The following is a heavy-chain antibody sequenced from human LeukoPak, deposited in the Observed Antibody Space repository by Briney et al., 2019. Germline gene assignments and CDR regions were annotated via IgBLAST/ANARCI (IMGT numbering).Heavy chain of an antibody. J-gene: IGHJ5*02. V-gene: IGHV4-34*01. CDR1: GGSFSGYY. Sequence: SETLSLTCAVYGGSFSGYYWSWIRQPPGKGLEWIGKINHSGSTNYNPSLKSRVTISVDTSKNQFSLKLSSVTAADTAVYYCARGSIDGSGSYRRWWFDPWGQGTLVTVSS. CDR2: INHSGST. D-gene: IGHD3-10*01. CDR3: ARGSIDGSGSYRRWWFDP.